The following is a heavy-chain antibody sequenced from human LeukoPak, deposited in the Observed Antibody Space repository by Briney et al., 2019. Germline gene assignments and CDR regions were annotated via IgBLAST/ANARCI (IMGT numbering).Heavy chain of an antibody. CDR2: INTDRSST. V-gene: IGHV3-74*01. J-gene: IGHJ3*02. D-gene: IGHD3-10*01. Sequence: PGGSLRLSCAASGFTFSSFWMHWVRQAPGKGLVWVSRINTDRSSTDYADSVKGRFTISRDNAKNTLYLQMNSLRAEDTAVYYCARKGNAFDIWGQGTMVTVSS. CDR3: ARKGNAFDI. CDR1: GFTFSSFW.